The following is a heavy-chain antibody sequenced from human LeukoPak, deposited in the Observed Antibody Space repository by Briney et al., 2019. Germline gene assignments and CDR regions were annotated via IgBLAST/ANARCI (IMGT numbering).Heavy chain of an antibody. CDR1: GFTVSSNY. CDR3: ARDYVDIVVVVAAGGFPGY. J-gene: IGHJ4*02. D-gene: IGHD2-15*01. V-gene: IGHV3-21*01. Sequence: PGGSLRLSCAASGFTVSSNYMNWVRQATGKGLEWVSSISSSSSYIYYADSVKGRFTISRDNAKNSLYLQMNSLRAEDTAVYYCARDYVDIVVVVAAGGFPGYWGQGTLVTVSS. CDR2: ISSSSSYI.